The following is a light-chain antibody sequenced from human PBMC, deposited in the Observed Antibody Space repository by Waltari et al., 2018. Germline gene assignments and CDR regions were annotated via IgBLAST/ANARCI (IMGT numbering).Light chain of an antibody. CDR2: AAS. CDR1: QSVSSN. CDR3: RHYNDWPRT. J-gene: IGKJ1*01. V-gene: IGKV3-15*01. Sequence: EIVMTQSPATLSVSPGERATLSCRASQSVSSNLAWYQQKPGQAPRLLIYAASTRGSGIPARFSGSGSGTEFTLTISSLQSEDFAVYYCRHYNDWPRTFGQGTKVEIK.